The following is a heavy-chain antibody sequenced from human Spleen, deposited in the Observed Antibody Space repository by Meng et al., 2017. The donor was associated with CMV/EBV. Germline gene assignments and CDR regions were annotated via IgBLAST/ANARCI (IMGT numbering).Heavy chain of an antibody. CDR3: ARLIHRSSSSTSYYFDY. Sequence: GSLRLSCTVSGGSISSSNYYGGWIRQPPGKGLEYIGTISYGGSTYYNPSLKSRVTISVDTSKRQISLKLTSVTAADTAVYYCARLIHRSSSSTSYYFDYWGQGSLVTVSS. V-gene: IGHV4-39*01. CDR1: GGSISSSNYY. J-gene: IGHJ4*02. CDR2: ISYGGST. D-gene: IGHD2-2*01.